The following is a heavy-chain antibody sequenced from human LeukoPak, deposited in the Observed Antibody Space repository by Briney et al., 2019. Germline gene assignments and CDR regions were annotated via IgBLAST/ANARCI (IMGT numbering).Heavy chain of an antibody. Sequence: PGGSLRLSCAASGFTFSSYGMHWVRQAPGKGLEWVAFIRYDGSNKYYADSVKGRFTISRDNSKNTLYLQMNSLRAEDTAVYYCAKDRESDYYDMVDPWGQGTLVTVSS. CDR2: IRYDGSNK. CDR1: GFTFSSYG. V-gene: IGHV3-30*02. CDR3: AKDRESDYYDMVDP. D-gene: IGHD3-22*01. J-gene: IGHJ5*02.